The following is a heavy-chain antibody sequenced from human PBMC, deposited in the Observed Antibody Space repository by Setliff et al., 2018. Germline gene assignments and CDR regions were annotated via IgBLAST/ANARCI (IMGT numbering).Heavy chain of an antibody. Sequence: SETLSLTCTVSGGSISGASIRSYYWSWIRQPPGKGLEWIGSIFSSGSTYYNPSLKSRVTISVDTSKNQVSLNLRSVTAADTAVYYCARTGTYRYFDYWGQGTQVTVSS. J-gene: IGHJ4*02. V-gene: IGHV4-39*01. CDR1: GGSISGASIRSYY. CDR2: IFSSGST. D-gene: IGHD1-1*01. CDR3: ARTGTYRYFDY.